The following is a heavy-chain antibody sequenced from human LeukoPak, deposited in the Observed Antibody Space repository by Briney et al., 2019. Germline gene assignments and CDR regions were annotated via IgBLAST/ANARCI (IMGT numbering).Heavy chain of an antibody. Sequence: PSETLSLTCTVSGGSISSGSYYWSWIRQPAGKGLEWIGRIYTSGSTNYNPSLKSRATISVDTSKNQISLKLSSVTAADTAVYYCAGGTSSFDYWGQGTLVTVSS. CDR1: GGSISSGSYY. CDR2: IYTSGST. J-gene: IGHJ4*02. D-gene: IGHD1-7*01. V-gene: IGHV4-61*02. CDR3: AGGTSSFDY.